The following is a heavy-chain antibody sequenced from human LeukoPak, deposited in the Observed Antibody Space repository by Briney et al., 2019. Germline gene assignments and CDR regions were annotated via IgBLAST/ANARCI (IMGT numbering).Heavy chain of an antibody. Sequence: ASVKVSCTASGYTFTGYYMHWVRQAPGQGLEWMGWINPNSGGTNYAQKFQGRVTMTRDTSISTAYMELSRLRSDDTAVYYCAREGYGGIVVAAKDFDYWGQGTLVTVSS. CDR2: INPNSGGT. CDR1: GYTFTGYY. D-gene: IGHD2-15*01. J-gene: IGHJ4*02. CDR3: AREGYGGIVVAAKDFDY. V-gene: IGHV1-2*02.